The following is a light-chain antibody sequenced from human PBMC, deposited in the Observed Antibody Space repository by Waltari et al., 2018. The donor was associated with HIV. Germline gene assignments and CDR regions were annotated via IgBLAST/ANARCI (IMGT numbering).Light chain of an antibody. J-gene: IGLJ2*01. V-gene: IGLV1-44*01. CDR1: RPHPGSNT. Sequence: PPPAAGAPGPRVPLSFFGNRPHPGSNTVNWYQQPPGTAPKLLIYSNNQRPSGVPDRFSGSKSGTSASLAISGLQSEDEADYYCAAWDDSLNGVVFGGGTKLTVL. CDR3: AAWDDSLNGVV. CDR2: SNN.